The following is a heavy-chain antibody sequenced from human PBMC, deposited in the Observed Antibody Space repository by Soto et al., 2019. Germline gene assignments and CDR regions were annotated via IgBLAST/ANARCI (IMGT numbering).Heavy chain of an antibody. D-gene: IGHD2-15*01. CDR2: IYYSGST. CDR3: ARSNCSGGSCRRYFDY. J-gene: IGHJ4*02. Sequence: SETLSLTCTVSGGSISSYYWSWIRQPPGKGLEWIGYIYYSGSTNYNPSLKSRVTISVDTSKNQFSLKLSSVTAADTAVYYCARSNCSGGSCRRYFDYWGQGTLVTVSS. V-gene: IGHV4-59*01. CDR1: GGSISSYY.